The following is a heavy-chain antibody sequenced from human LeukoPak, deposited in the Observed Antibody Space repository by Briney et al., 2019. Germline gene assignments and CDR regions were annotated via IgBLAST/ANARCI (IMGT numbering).Heavy chain of an antibody. D-gene: IGHD3-22*01. Sequence: PSETLSLTCAVYGGSFSGYYWSWVRQPPGKGLEWLGEINHSGSTNYNPSLKSRVTISVDTSKNQFSLKLSSVTAADTAVYYCARGLDYYDSSGYYVYWYFDLWGRGTLVTVSS. CDR1: GGSFSGYY. V-gene: IGHV4-34*01. CDR3: ARGLDYYDSSGYYVYWYFDL. CDR2: INHSGST. J-gene: IGHJ2*01.